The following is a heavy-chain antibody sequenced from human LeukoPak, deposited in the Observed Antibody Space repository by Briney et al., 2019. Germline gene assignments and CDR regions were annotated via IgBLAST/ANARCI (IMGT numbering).Heavy chain of an antibody. Sequence: MTSETLSLTCTVSGGSISSSSYYWGWIRQPPGKGLEWIGNIYYSGSTYYNPSLKSRVTISLDTSKNQFSLKLSSVTAADTAVYYRASVRRGFGESSKYYAYYYMGVWGKGTTVTISS. V-gene: IGHV4-39*01. J-gene: IGHJ6*03. CDR3: ASVRRGFGESSKYYAYYYMGV. CDR2: IYYSGST. D-gene: IGHD3-10*01. CDR1: GGSISSSSYY.